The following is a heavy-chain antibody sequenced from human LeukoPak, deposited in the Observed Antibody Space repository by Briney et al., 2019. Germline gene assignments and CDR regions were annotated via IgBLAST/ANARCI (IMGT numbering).Heavy chain of an antibody. CDR3: ARLVRNVSQEYYYYMDV. V-gene: IGHV1-18*01. Sequence: ASVKVSCKASGYTFTSYDINWVLQAPGQGLERMGWISAYNGNTNYAQKLQGRVTMTTDTSTSTAYMELRSLRSDDTAVYYCARLVRNVSQEYYYYMDVWGKGTTVTVSS. J-gene: IGHJ6*03. CDR1: GYTFTSYD. CDR2: ISAYNGNT.